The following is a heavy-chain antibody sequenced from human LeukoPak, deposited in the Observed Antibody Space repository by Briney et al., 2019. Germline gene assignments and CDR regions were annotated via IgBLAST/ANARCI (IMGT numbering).Heavy chain of an antibody. V-gene: IGHV3-23*01. CDR3: AKSDHLVGARPFDY. Sequence: GGSLRLSRAASGFTFSSYAMSWVRQAPGKGLEWVSAISGSGGSTYYADSVKGRFTISRDNSKNTLYLQMNSLRAEDTAVYYCAKSDHLVGARPFDYWGQGTLVTVSS. CDR2: ISGSGGST. D-gene: IGHD1-26*01. CDR1: GFTFSSYA. J-gene: IGHJ4*02.